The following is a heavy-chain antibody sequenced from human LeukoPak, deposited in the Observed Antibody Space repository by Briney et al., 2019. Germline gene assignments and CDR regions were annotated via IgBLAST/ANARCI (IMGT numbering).Heavy chain of an antibody. CDR1: GDSISSGSYY. V-gene: IGHV4-61*02. CDR3: ARGRGLNPRFSFDY. CDR2: IYTSGST. J-gene: IGHJ4*02. D-gene: IGHD1-14*01. Sequence: PSEXXXLTCTVSGDSISSGSYYWSWVRQPAGKGLEWIGRIYTSGSTNYNPSRKSRVTITVKTSKKQFSLKLSSVTAADTAVYYCARGRGLNPRFSFDYWGQGTLVTVSS.